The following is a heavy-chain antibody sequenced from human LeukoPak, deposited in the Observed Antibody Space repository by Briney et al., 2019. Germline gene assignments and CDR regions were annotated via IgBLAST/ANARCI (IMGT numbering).Heavy chain of an antibody. V-gene: IGHV3-11*04. D-gene: IGHD3-22*01. CDR3: ARSIDTYYYDSSGYYPFDY. Sequence: GGSLRLSCAASGFTFSDYYMSWIRQAPGKGLEWVSYISSSGSTIYYADSVKGRFTISRDNAKNSLYLQMNSLRAEDTAVYYCARSIDTYYYDSSGYYPFDYWGQGILVTVSS. CDR2: ISSSGSTI. J-gene: IGHJ4*02. CDR1: GFTFSDYY.